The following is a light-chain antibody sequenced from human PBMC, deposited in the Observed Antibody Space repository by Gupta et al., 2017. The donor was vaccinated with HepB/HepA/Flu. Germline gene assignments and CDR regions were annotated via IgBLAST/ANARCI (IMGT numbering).Light chain of an antibody. J-gene: IGKJ4*01. Sequence: DIVMTQTPLSLSVTPGQPASISCKSSQSLLHSSGETYLYWFLQKPGQPPQLLIHEVSKRVSGVPERFSGSGSGTDVTLKFNRVETEDVGVYYCMQRVQPPLTFGGGTKVEIK. CDR2: EVS. CDR3: MQRVQPPLT. V-gene: IGKV2D-29*01. CDR1: QSLLHSSGETY.